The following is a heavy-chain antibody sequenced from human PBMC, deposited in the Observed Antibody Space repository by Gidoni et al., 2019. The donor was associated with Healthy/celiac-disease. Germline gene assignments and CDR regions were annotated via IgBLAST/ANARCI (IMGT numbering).Heavy chain of an antibody. D-gene: IGHD3-10*01. CDR3: ARGTRWFGELSLWFDH. Sequence: QLQLQESGSGLVKPSQTLSLTCAVSGGSISSGGYSWSWIRQPAGKGLEWIGYIYNSGRTDYNPSLKSRVTISVDRSKNQFSLKLSSVTAADTAVYYCARGTRWFGELSLWFDHWGQGTLVTVSS. V-gene: IGHV4-30-2*01. CDR2: IYNSGRT. J-gene: IGHJ5*02. CDR1: GGSISSGGYS.